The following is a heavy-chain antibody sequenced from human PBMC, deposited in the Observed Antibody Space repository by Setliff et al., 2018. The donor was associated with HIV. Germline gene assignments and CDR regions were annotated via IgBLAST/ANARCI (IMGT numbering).Heavy chain of an antibody. Sequence: GGSLRLSCAASGFTFNSYGIHWVRQAPGKGLEWVALIWYDASKEEYSDSVKGRFNILRDDSKKTAYLQMNSLRDEDTAVYYCVKDVLKFWSGSGALDFWGPGTLVTVSS. J-gene: IGHJ4*02. CDR3: VKDVLKFWSGSGALDF. CDR1: GFTFNSYG. D-gene: IGHD3-3*01. CDR2: IWYDASKE. V-gene: IGHV3-33*06.